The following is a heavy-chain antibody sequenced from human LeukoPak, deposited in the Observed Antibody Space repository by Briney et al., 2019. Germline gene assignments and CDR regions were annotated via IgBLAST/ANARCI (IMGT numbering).Heavy chain of an antibody. V-gene: IGHV3-30*04. CDR3: AREGLRTRNLDY. J-gene: IGHJ4*02. CDR1: GFTFSSYA. CDR2: ISYDVSNK. Sequence: GRSLRLSCAASGFTFSSYAMHWVRQAPGRGLEWVAVISYDVSNKYYADSVKGRFTISRDNSKNTLYLQMNSLRAEDTAEYYCAREGLRTRNLDYWGQGTLVTVSS.